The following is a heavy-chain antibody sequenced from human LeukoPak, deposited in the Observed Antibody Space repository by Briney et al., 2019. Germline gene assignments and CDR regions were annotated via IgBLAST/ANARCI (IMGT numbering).Heavy chain of an antibody. CDR2: FDPEDGET. J-gene: IGHJ4*02. D-gene: IGHD5-24*01. Sequence: ASVKVSCKVSGYTLTELSMHWVRQAPGKGLEWMGGFDPEDGETIYAQKFQGRVTMTRDTSTSTVYMELSSLRSEDTAVYYCASSEGWLQLPMDYWGQGTLVTVSS. V-gene: IGHV1-24*01. CDR1: GYTLTELS. CDR3: ASSEGWLQLPMDY.